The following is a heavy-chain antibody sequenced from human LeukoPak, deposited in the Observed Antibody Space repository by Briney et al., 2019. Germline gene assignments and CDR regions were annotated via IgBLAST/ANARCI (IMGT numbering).Heavy chain of an antibody. CDR3: ARVTFTSRDYYYYYMDV. CDR1: GGSFSGYY. Sequence: PSETLSLTCAVYGGSFSGYYWSWIRQPPGKGLEWIGEINHSGSTNYNPSLKSRVTISVDTSKNQFSLKLSSVTAADTAVYYCARVTFTSRDYYYYYMDVWGKGTTVTISS. J-gene: IGHJ6*03. D-gene: IGHD3-16*01. V-gene: IGHV4-34*01. CDR2: INHSGST.